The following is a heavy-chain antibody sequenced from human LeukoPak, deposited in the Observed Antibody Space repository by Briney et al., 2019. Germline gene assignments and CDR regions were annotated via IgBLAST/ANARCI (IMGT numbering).Heavy chain of an antibody. J-gene: IGHJ3*02. Sequence: GGSLRLSCAASGFTFSSYAMSWVRQAPGKGLEWVSGISGSDGSTYYADSVKGRFTISRDNSKNTLYLQMNSLRAEDTAVYYCAVRELWVPNDAFDIWGQGTMVTVSS. D-gene: IGHD5-18*01. CDR2: ISGSDGST. CDR1: GFTFSSYA. CDR3: AVRELWVPNDAFDI. V-gene: IGHV3-23*01.